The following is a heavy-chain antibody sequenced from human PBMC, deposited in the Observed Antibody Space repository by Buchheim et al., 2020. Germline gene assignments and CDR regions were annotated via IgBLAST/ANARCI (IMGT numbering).Heavy chain of an antibody. V-gene: IGHV3-23*01. J-gene: IGHJ4*02. Sequence: EVQLSESGGGLVQPGGSLRLSCAASGFTFSSYAMNWVRQAPGKGPEWVSVISDSGGTAYYADSGKGRFPISRDNSKNTLYLQLNSLRAEDTAVYYCAKTLSYSFDYWGQGTL. CDR1: GFTFSSYA. CDR3: AKTLSYSFDY. D-gene: IGHD3-10*01. CDR2: ISDSGGTA.